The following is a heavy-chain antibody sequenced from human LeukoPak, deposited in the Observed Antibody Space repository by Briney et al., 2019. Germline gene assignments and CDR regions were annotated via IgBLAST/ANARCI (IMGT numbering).Heavy chain of an antibody. J-gene: IGHJ4*02. V-gene: IGHV3-15*01. CDR1: GFTFCKAL. CDR3: TTDLGDFVVVPAAMNY. D-gene: IGHD2-2*01. Sequence: GGSLRLSCAACGFTFCKALMSWARHATGKGLEWGGRIKRKTDGGTTDYAAPVKGRFTISRDDSKNTLYLQMNSLKTEDTAVYYCTTDLGDFVVVPAAMNYWGQGTLVTVSS. CDR2: IKRKTDGGTT.